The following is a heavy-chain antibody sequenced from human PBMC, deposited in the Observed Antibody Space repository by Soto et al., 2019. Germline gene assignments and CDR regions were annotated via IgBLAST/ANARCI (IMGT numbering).Heavy chain of an antibody. CDR2: IWYDGSNK. CDR3: ARDDYHDSSGYYYPFDY. D-gene: IGHD3-22*01. J-gene: IGHJ4*02. Sequence: QVQLVESGGGVVQLGRSLRLSCAASGFTFSSYGMHWVRQAPGKGLEWVAVIWYDGSNKYYADSVKGRFTISRDNSKNTLYLQMNSLRAEDTAVYYCARDDYHDSSGYYYPFDYWGQGTLVTVSS. V-gene: IGHV3-33*01. CDR1: GFTFSSYG.